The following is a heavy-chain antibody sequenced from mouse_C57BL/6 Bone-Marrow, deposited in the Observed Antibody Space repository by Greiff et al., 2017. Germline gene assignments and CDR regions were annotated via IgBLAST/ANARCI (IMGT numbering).Heavy chain of an antibody. CDR2: SRNKANDYTT. D-gene: IGHD1-1*02. CDR3: ARDATMVAY. CDR1: GFTFSDFY. Sequence: EVQVVESGGGLVQSGRSLRLSCATSGFTFSDFYMEWVRQAPGKGLEWIAASRNKANDYTTEYSASVKGRFIVSRDTSQSILYLQMNALRAEDTAIYYCARDATMVAYWGQGTLVTVSA. V-gene: IGHV7-1*01. J-gene: IGHJ3*01.